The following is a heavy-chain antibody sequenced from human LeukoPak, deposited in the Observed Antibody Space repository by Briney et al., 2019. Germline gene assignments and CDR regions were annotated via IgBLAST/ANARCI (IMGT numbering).Heavy chain of an antibody. CDR3: ARFGTSSSRFFDQ. CDR1: GGSNSPYY. D-gene: IGHD6-6*01. V-gene: IGHV4-59*07. J-gene: IGHJ4*02. CDR2: NHYSGTT. Sequence: SDTLSLTCTVSGGSNSPYYWSWIRQPPGKGRECIGYNHYSGTTNYYSSLKSRVTIALDTSKNQFSLKLNSVTAADTAVYYCARFGTSSSRFFDQWGQGTLVTASS.